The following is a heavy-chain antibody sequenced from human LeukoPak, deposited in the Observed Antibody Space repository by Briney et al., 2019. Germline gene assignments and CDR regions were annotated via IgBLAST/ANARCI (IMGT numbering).Heavy chain of an antibody. Sequence: GGSLRLSCAASGFTFSSYAMHWVRQAPGKGLEYVSAISSNGGSTYYANSVKGRFTISRDNSKNTLYLQMGSLRAEDMAVYYCARDGMVRGPGYYYYMDVWGKGTTVTVSS. J-gene: IGHJ6*03. CDR1: GFTFSSYA. V-gene: IGHV3-64*01. CDR3: ARDGMVRGPGYYYYMDV. D-gene: IGHD3-10*01. CDR2: ISSNGGST.